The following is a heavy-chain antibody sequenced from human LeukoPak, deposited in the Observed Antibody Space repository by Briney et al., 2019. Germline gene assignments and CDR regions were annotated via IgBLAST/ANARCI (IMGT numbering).Heavy chain of an antibody. Sequence: GGSLRLSCVASGFTFSSYSMNWVRQAPGKGLEWVSSISSSSSYIYYADSVKGRFTISRDNAKNSLYLQMNSLRAEDTAVYYCAREGLSDLGDYWGQGTLVTVSS. CDR3: AREGLSDLGDY. D-gene: IGHD3-16*01. CDR1: GFTFSSYS. J-gene: IGHJ4*02. V-gene: IGHV3-21*01. CDR2: ISSSSSYI.